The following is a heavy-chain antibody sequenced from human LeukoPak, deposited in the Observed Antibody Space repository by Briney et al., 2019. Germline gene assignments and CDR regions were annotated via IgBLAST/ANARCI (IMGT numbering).Heavy chain of an antibody. CDR3: AKDRKYQLHWDWFDP. V-gene: IGHV3-23*01. J-gene: IGHJ5*02. CDR2: ISGSGGST. CDR1: GFTFSSYA. Sequence: SGGSLRLSCAASGFTFSSYAMSWVRQAPGKGLEWVSAISGSGGSTYYADSVKGRFTISRDNSKNTLYLQMNSLRAEDTAVYYCAKDRKYQLHWDWFDPWGQGTLVTVSS. D-gene: IGHD2-2*01.